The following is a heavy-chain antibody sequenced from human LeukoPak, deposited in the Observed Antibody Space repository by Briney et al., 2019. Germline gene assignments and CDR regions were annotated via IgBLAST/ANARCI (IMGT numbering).Heavy chain of an antibody. J-gene: IGHJ4*02. CDR1: GFTFSSYA. CDR2: FSGSGGNT. V-gene: IGHV3-23*01. D-gene: IGHD6-6*01. Sequence: GGSLRLSCAASGFTFSSYAMSWVRQAPGKGREWVSTFSGSGGNTYYADSVKGRFTISRDNFKNIVYLEMNSLRAEDTATYYCAKFTWESRPPDCNSWGPGTLVTVSS. CDR3: AKFTWESRPPDCNS.